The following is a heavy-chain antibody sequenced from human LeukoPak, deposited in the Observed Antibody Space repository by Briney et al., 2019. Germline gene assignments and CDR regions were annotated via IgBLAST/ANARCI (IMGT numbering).Heavy chain of an antibody. CDR3: AKNGWELIKGGAFDI. J-gene: IGHJ3*02. CDR2: ISRSGGST. Sequence: GGSLRLSCAASGFTFSNYAMSWVRQAPGKGLEWVSSISRSGGSTYYADSVKGRFTISRDNSKNTLYLQMNSLRAEDTAVYYCAKNGWELIKGGAFDIWGQGTMVTVSS. CDR1: GFTFSNYA. D-gene: IGHD1-26*01. V-gene: IGHV3-23*01.